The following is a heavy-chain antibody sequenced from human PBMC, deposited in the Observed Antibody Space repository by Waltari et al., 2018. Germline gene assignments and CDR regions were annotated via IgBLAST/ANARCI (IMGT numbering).Heavy chain of an antibody. J-gene: IGHJ5*02. V-gene: IGHV4-34*01. D-gene: IGHD6-6*01. CDR2: INHSGST. CDR1: GGSFSGYY. Sequence: QVQLQQWGAGLLKPSETLSLTCAVYGGSFSGYYWSWIRQPPGKGLEWIGEINHSGSTNYNPSLKSRVTISVDTSKNQFSLKRSSVTAADTAVYYCARVPYSSSSVNWFDPWGQGTLVTVSS. CDR3: ARVPYSSSSVNWFDP.